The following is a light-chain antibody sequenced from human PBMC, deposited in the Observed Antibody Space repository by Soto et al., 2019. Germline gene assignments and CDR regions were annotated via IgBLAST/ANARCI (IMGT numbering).Light chain of an antibody. V-gene: IGLV1-44*01. J-gene: IGLJ1*01. CDR3: EAWDDGLNGSV. Sequence: QSVLTQPPSASGTPGQRVTISCSGSSSNIGRNTVNWYQQVPGTAPKLLIYNNNQRPSGVPDRFSGSKSGTSASLAIIGLQSEDEADYYCEAWDDGLNGSVFGAGTKVTVL. CDR1: SSNIGRNT. CDR2: NNN.